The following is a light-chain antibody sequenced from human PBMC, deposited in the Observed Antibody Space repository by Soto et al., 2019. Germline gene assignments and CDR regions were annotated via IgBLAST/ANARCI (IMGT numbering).Light chain of an antibody. Sequence: QAVLTQPSSVCGSPGQSFTISCTGTSSDVGAYNFVSWHQQHPGKAPKLMIYNVYDRPSGISYRFSGSKSGNTASLTISGLQGEDEADYYCSAYTVSRTYVFGTGTKVTV. CDR3: SAYTVSRTYV. CDR1: SSDVGAYNF. J-gene: IGLJ1*01. V-gene: IGLV2-14*03. CDR2: NVY.